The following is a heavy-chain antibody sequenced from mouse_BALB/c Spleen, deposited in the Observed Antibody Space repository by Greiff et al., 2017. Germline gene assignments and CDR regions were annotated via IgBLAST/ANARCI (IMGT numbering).Heavy chain of an antibody. D-gene: IGHD1-1*01. CDR3: GRDYGSSWEYFDY. Sequence: QVQLQQSGPQLVRPGASVKISCKASGYSFTSYWMHWVKQRPGQGLEWIGMIDPSDSETRLNQKFKDKATLTVDKSSSTAYMQLSSPTSEDSAVYYCGRDYGSSWEYFDYWGQGTTLTVSS. CDR2: IDPSDSET. J-gene: IGHJ2*01. V-gene: IGHV1S126*01. CDR1: GYSFTSYW.